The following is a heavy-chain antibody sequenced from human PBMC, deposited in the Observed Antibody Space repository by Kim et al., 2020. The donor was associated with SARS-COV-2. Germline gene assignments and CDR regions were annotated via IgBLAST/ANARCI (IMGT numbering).Heavy chain of an antibody. D-gene: IGHD1-26*01. CDR3: ASPIIVGASIDY. V-gene: IGHV3-30*03. J-gene: IGHJ4*02. CDR1: GFTFSDYG. CDR2: ISHDVSNK. Sequence: GGSLRLSCAASGFTFSDYGMHWVRQAPGKGLEWVAVISHDVSNKYYADAVKGRFTISRDNSKNTLFLQMNSLRAEDTAVYYCASPIIVGASIDYWGQGTLVTVSS.